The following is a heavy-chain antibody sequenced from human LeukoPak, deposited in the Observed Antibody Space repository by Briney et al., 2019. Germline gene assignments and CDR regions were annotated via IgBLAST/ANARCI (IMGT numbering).Heavy chain of an antibody. D-gene: IGHD4-17*01. J-gene: IGHJ4*02. CDR1: GFTFSSYA. CDR2: ISGGGDST. Sequence: GGSLRLSCAASGFTFSSYAMNWVRQAPGKGLEWVSAISGGGDSTYYADSVKGRFTISRDNSKNTLYLQMNSLRAEDAAVYYCAKERVLGLRPHFRHNYYFDYWGQGTLVTVSS. CDR3: AKERVLGLRPHFRHNYYFDY. V-gene: IGHV3-23*01.